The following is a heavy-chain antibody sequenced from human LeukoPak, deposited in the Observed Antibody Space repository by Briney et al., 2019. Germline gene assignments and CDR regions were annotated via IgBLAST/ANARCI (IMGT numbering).Heavy chain of an antibody. Sequence: ASVKVSCKASGGTFSSYAISWVRQAPGQGLEWMGGIIPIFGTANYAQKFQGRVTITADKSTSTAYMELSSLRSEDTAVYYCASRPVRGVIESQHYYYYGMDVWGKGTTVTVSS. D-gene: IGHD3-10*01. J-gene: IGHJ6*04. CDR1: GGTFSSYA. CDR2: IIPIFGTA. CDR3: ASRPVRGVIESQHYYYYGMDV. V-gene: IGHV1-69*06.